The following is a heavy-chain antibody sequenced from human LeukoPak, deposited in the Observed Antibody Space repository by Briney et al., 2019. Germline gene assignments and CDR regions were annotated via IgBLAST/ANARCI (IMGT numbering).Heavy chain of an antibody. Sequence: ASVKVSCKASGYTFTVYYMHWVRQAPGQGLEWMGRINPNSGGTNYAQKFQGRVTMTRDTSISAAYMELSRLRSDDTAVYYCASGVVPNTENDYWGQGTLVTVSS. J-gene: IGHJ4*02. CDR2: INPNSGGT. CDR3: ASGVVPNTENDY. D-gene: IGHD2-15*01. CDR1: GYTFTVYY. V-gene: IGHV1-2*06.